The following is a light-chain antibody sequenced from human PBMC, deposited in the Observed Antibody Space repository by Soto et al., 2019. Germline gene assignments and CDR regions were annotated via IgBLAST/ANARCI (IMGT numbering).Light chain of an antibody. V-gene: IGKV3-11*01. CDR2: DAS. J-gene: IGKJ5*01. CDR1: QSVGSN. CDR3: QQRSDWPPT. Sequence: EIIITQSPATLAVSPRERVTLSCRARQSVGSNLAWYQQKLGQASRLLIYDASKRATGIPARFSGSGSGTDFTLTISSLGPEDFAVYFCQQRSDWPPTFGQGTRLEI.